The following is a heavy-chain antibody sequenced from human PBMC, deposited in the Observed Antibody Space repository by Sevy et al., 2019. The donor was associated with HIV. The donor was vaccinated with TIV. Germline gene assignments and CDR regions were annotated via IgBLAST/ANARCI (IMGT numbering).Heavy chain of an antibody. CDR1: GGSFSGYY. CDR3: ARHCSSTSCSHAFDI. Sequence: SETLSLTCAVYGGSFSGYYWSWIRQPPGKGLEWIGEINHRGSTNYNPSLKSRVTISVDTSKNQFSLKLSSVTDADTAVYYCARHCSSTSCSHAFDIWGKGTMVTVSS. CDR2: INHRGST. V-gene: IGHV4-34*01. J-gene: IGHJ3*02. D-gene: IGHD2-2*01.